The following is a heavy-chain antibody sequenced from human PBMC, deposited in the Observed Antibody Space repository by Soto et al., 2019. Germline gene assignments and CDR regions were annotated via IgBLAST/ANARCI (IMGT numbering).Heavy chain of an antibody. J-gene: IGHJ4*02. CDR3: ARAYGHYYFDY. D-gene: IGHD3-3*02. CDR1: GGSISSGGYS. CDR2: IYHSGST. V-gene: IGHV4-30-2*01. Sequence: KPSETLSLTCAVSGGSISSGGYSWSWIRQPPGEGLEWIGYIYHSGSTYYNPSLKSRVTISVDRSKNQFSLKLSSVTAADTAVYYCARAYGHYYFDYWGQGTLVTVSS.